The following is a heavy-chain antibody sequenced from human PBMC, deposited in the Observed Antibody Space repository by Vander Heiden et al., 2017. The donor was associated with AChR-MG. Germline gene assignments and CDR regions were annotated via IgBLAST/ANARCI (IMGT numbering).Heavy chain of an antibody. CDR1: GGTFSSYA. Sequence: QVQLVQSGAEVKKPGPSVKVPCQASGGTFSSYAISWVRQAPGQGLEWMGRIIPILGIANYAQKFQGRVTITADKSTSTAYMELSSLRSEDTAVYYCARTMTTVVLEYFQHWGQGTLVTVSS. J-gene: IGHJ1*01. CDR3: ARTMTTVVLEYFQH. CDR2: IIPILGIA. V-gene: IGHV1-69*04. D-gene: IGHD4-17*01.